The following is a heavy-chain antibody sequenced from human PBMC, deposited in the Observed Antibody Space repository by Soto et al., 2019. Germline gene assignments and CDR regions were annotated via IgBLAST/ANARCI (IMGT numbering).Heavy chain of an antibody. V-gene: IGHV4-59*01. Sequence: TSETLSLTSTVSGGYIISYYWSWIRQPPGKGLEWIGYIYYSGSTNYNPSLKSRVTISVDTSKNQFSLKLSSVTAADTAVYYCARAGYSSSWSSGRAILNWFDPWGQGTLVTVSS. CDR1: GGYIISYY. D-gene: IGHD6-13*01. CDR3: ARAGYSSSWSSGRAILNWFDP. CDR2: IYYSGST. J-gene: IGHJ5*02.